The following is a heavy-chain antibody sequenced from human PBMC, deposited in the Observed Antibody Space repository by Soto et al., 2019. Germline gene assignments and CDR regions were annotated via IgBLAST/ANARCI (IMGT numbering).Heavy chain of an antibody. CDR3: ARGLNGYSHYFDY. V-gene: IGHV1-3*01. J-gene: IGHJ4*02. CDR1: GYTFTSYA. Sequence: QVQLVQSGAEVKKPGASVKVSCKAFGYTFTSYAMHWVRQAPGQRLEWMGWINAGNGNTKYSQKFQGRVTITRDTSASTAYMELSSLRSEDTAVYYCARGLNGYSHYFDYWGQGTLVTVSS. D-gene: IGHD5-18*01. CDR2: INAGNGNT.